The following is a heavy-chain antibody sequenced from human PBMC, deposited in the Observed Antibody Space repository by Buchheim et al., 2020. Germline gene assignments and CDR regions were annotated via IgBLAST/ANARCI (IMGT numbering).Heavy chain of an antibody. Sequence: EVQLVQSGAEVKKPGESLRISCKGSGYSFTSYWISWVRQMPGKGLEWMGRIDPSDSYTNYSPSFQGHVTISADKSISTAYPQWSSLKASDTAMYYCATDIVVVPAATHFEASDYWGQGTL. J-gene: IGHJ4*02. D-gene: IGHD2-2*01. CDR3: ATDIVVVPAATHFEASDY. CDR2: IDPSDSYT. CDR1: GYSFTSYW. V-gene: IGHV5-10-1*03.